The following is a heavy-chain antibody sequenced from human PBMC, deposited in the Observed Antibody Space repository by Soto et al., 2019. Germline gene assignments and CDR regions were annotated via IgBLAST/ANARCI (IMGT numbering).Heavy chain of an antibody. CDR1: GDSVSSNSAA. D-gene: IGHD3-3*01. CDR3: VRDGDGSGRTDFQY. CDR2: TYYRSKWFS. V-gene: IGHV6-1*01. Sequence: PSQTLSLTCAIPGDSVSSNSAAWNWIRQSPSRGLEWLGRTYYRSKWFSEYALSVKSRISISADTSKNQFSLQLNSVTLEDTAVYYCVRDGDGSGRTDFQYWGQGTLVTVSS. J-gene: IGHJ4*02.